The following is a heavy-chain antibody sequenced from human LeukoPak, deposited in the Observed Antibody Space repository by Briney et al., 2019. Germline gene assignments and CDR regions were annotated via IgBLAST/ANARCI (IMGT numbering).Heavy chain of an antibody. CDR1: GFTFSSYE. D-gene: IGHD3-22*01. J-gene: IGHJ4*02. V-gene: IGHV3-48*03. Sequence: PGGSLRLSCAASGFTFSSYEMNWVRQAPGKGLEWVLYISSSGSTIYYADSVKGRFTISRDNAKNSLYLQMNSLRAEDTAVYYCASSMIVVVRKGYFDYWGQGTLVTVSS. CDR2: ISSSGSTI. CDR3: ASSMIVVVRKGYFDY.